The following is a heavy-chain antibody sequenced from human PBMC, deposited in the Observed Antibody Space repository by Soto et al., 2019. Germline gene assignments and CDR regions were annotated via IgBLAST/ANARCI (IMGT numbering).Heavy chain of an antibody. CDR2: ISGSGGST. Sequence: EVQLLESGGGLVQPGGSLRLSCAASGFTFSSYAMSWVRQAPGKGLEWVSAISGSGGSTYYADSVKGRFTISRDNSKNTLYLQMNSLRAEDTAVYYCAKATDYYDSSGYYYTGGYFQHWGQGTLVTVSS. V-gene: IGHV3-23*01. J-gene: IGHJ1*01. D-gene: IGHD3-22*01. CDR3: AKATDYYDSSGYYYTGGYFQH. CDR1: GFTFSSYA.